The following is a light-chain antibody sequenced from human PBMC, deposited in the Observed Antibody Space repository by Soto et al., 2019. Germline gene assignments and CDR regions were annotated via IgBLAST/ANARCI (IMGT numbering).Light chain of an antibody. Sequence: QSSLTQPASVSGSPGRSITISCTGTSSDVGAYDFVSWYQQHPDKAPKLMIYEVRNRPSGVSNRFSGSKSVSTATLTISGLQAEDEADYYCSSYTTSSTRVFGTWTKVTVL. CDR2: EVR. V-gene: IGLV2-14*01. J-gene: IGLJ1*01. CDR1: SSDVGAYDF. CDR3: SSYTTSSTRV.